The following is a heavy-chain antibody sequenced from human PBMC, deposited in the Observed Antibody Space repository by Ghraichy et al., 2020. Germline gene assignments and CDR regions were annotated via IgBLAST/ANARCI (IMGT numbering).Heavy chain of an antibody. CDR1: GFTFSNAW. J-gene: IGHJ4*02. V-gene: IGHV3-15*01. Sequence: GGSLRLSCAASGFTFSNAWMSWVRQAPGKGLEWVGRIKSKTDGGTTDYAAPVKGRFTISRDDSKNTLYLQMNSLKTEDTAVYYCTTAFMITFGGAPDYWGQGTLVTVSS. CDR2: IKSKTDGGTT. CDR3: TTAFMITFGGAPDY. D-gene: IGHD3-16*01.